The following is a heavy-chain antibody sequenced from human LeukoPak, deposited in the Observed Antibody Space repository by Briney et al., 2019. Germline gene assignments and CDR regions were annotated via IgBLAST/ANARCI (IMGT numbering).Heavy chain of an antibody. D-gene: IGHD5-18*01. Sequence: ASVKVSCKASGYTFTGYYMHWVRQAPGQGLEWMGRINPNSGGTNYAQKFQGRVTMNRDTSISTAYMELSRLRSDDTAVYYCARDHGGYSYGYGVPTGYWGQGTLVTVSS. CDR1: GYTFTGYY. CDR3: ARDHGGYSYGYGVPTGY. V-gene: IGHV1-2*06. CDR2: INPNSGGT. J-gene: IGHJ4*02.